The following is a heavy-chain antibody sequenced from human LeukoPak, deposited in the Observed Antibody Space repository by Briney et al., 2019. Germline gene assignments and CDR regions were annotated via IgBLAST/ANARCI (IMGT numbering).Heavy chain of an antibody. CDR1: GFTFSSYG. CDR2: ISYDGSNK. CDR3: ATENYNRFDN. D-gene: IGHD1-7*01. V-gene: IGHV3-30*03. Sequence: SLRLSCAASGFTFSSYGMHWVRQAPGKGLEWVAVISYDGSNKYYADSVKGRFTVSRDNAKNSLYLQLNSLRAEDTAVYYCATENYNRFDNWGQGTLVTVSS. J-gene: IGHJ4*02.